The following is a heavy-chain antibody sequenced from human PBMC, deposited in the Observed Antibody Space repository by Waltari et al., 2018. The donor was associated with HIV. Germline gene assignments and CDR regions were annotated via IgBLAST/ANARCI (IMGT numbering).Heavy chain of an antibody. CDR3: ASIAYCGGDCYPRGMDV. Sequence: EVQLVESGGGLVQPGGSLRLSCAASGLTASTPYMSWVRQAPGKGLEWVSVIYSGGSTYYADSVKGRFTISRDNSKNTLYLQMNSLRAEDTAVYYCASIAYCGGDCYPRGMDVWGQGTTVTVSS. CDR1: GLTASTPY. J-gene: IGHJ6*02. CDR2: IYSGGST. D-gene: IGHD2-21*02. V-gene: IGHV3-66*01.